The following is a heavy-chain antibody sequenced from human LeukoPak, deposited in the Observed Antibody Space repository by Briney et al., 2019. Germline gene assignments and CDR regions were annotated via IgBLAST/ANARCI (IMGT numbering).Heavy chain of an antibody. CDR2: ISAYNGHT. D-gene: IGHD5-18*01. CDR3: TRDLGVDTTMIFFDY. Sequence: ASVKVSCKASGYTFTSFGIRWVRQAPGQGLEWMGWISAYNGHTNYAQKLQGRVTMTTDTSTSTAYMEIRSLRSDDTAVYYCTRDLGVDTTMIFFDYWGQGSLVTVSS. J-gene: IGHJ4*02. CDR1: GYTFTSFG. V-gene: IGHV1-18*01.